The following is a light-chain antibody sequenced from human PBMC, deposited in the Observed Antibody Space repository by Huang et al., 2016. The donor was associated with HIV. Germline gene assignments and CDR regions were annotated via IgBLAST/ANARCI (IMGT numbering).Light chain of an antibody. CDR3: HQRAGWPL. CDR1: QTISSY. CDR2: DTS. Sequence: EVVLTQSPATLSLSPGERATLSSRASQTISSYLAWYQHNPGQPPRLLIYDTSKGAPGIPARFSGSGSGTDFTLTISSLEPEDFAVYYCHQRAGWPLFGGGTKVEIK. V-gene: IGKV3-11*01. J-gene: IGKJ4*02.